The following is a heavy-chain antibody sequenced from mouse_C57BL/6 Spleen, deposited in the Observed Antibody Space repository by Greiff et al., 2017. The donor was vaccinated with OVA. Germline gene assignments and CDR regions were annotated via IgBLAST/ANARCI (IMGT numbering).Heavy chain of an antibody. D-gene: IGHD2-4*01. CDR1: GYSITSGYY. Sequence: EVHLVESGPGLVKPSQSLSLTCSVTGYSITSGYYWNWIRQFPGNKLEWMGYISYDGSNNYNPSLKNRISITRDTSKNQFFLKLNSVTTEDTATYYCARDYDYDGPWFAYWGQGTLVTVSA. V-gene: IGHV3-6*01. CDR3: ARDYDYDGPWFAY. J-gene: IGHJ3*01. CDR2: ISYDGSN.